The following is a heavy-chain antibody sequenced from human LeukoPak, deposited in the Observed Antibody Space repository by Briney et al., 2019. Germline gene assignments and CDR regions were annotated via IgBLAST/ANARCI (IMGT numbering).Heavy chain of an antibody. J-gene: IGHJ4*02. Sequence: SETLSFTCTVSGGSISSYYWSWIRQPAGKGLEWIGRIYTSGSTNYNPSLKSRVTMSVDTSKNQFSLKLSSVTAADTAVYYCARVVSSSWYRTIDYWGQGTLVTVSS. CDR3: ARVVSSSWYRTIDY. V-gene: IGHV4-4*07. CDR2: IYTSGST. D-gene: IGHD6-13*01. CDR1: GGSISSYY.